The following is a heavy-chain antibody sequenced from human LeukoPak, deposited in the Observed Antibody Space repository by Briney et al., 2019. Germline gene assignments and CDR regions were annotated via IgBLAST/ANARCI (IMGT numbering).Heavy chain of an antibody. CDR2: IYSGGST. V-gene: IGHV3-66*02. CDR1: GFNVSSNY. CDR3: ARDVVSDY. Sequence: GSLRLFCSGSGFNVSSNYLSWVRPGSGKGLEWVSVIYSGGSTYYADSVKGRFTISRDNSKNTLYLQMNSLRAEDTAVYYCARDVVSDYWGQGTLVTVSS. J-gene: IGHJ4*02. D-gene: IGHD2-21*01.